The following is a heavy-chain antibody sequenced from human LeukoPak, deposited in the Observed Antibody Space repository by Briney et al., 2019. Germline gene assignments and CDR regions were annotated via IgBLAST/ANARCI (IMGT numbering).Heavy chain of an antibody. J-gene: IGHJ1*01. V-gene: IGHV4-61*02. Sequence: PSETLSLTCIVSGGSTSSGSYYWSWIRQPAGKGLEWIGRIYTSGSTNYNPSLKSRVTMSVDTSKNQFSLKLSSVTATDTAVYYCASGPMERYCSSTSCSWKFQHWGQGTLVTVSS. CDR3: ASGPMERYCSSTSCSWKFQH. CDR2: IYTSGST. D-gene: IGHD2-2*01. CDR1: GGSTSSGSYY.